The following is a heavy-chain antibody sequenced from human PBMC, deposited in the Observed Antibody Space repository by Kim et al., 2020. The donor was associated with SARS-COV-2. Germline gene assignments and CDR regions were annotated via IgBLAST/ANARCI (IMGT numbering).Heavy chain of an antibody. J-gene: IGHJ6*02. D-gene: IGHD3-22*01. CDR1: GFTFSDYY. CDR3: ARDIRGITMIAFYYYGMDV. V-gene: IGHV3-11*01. Sequence: GSLRLSCAASGFTFSDYYMSWIRQAPGKGLEWVSHISSSGSTIYYADSVKGRFTISRDNAKNSLYLQMNSLRAEDTAVYYCARDIRGITMIAFYYYGMDVWGQGTTVTVSS. CDR2: ISSSGSTI.